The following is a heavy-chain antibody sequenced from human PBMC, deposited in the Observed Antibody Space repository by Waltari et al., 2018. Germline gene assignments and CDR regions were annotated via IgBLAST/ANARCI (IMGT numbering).Heavy chain of an antibody. D-gene: IGHD4-17*01. CDR1: GFTFSSYS. Sequence: EVQLVESGGGLVQPGESLRLSCAASGFTFSSYSMNWVREAPGKGLEWVSYISSSSSNIYYADSVKGRFTISRDSVKNLLYLQMNNLRIEDTAVYYCARDYYGDYVFDYWGQGTLVTVSS. CDR2: ISSSSSNI. CDR3: ARDYYGDYVFDY. J-gene: IGHJ4*02. V-gene: IGHV3-48*01.